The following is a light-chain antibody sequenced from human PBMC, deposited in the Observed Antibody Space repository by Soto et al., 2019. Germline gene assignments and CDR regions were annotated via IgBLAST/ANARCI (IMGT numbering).Light chain of an antibody. Sequence: IHMTQSPSSLSASVGDRVTITCRASQRITTYLNWYQQKPGKAPKLLISTAATLQGGVPSRFSGSGSGTDFTLTITTLQPEHFATYFCQQSYSTPYTFGQGTKLEIK. J-gene: IGKJ2*01. CDR1: QRITTY. CDR2: TAA. V-gene: IGKV1-39*01. CDR3: QQSYSTPYT.